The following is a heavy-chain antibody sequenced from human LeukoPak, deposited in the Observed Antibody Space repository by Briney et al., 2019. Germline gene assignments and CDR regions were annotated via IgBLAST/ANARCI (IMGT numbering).Heavy chain of an antibody. J-gene: IGHJ4*02. D-gene: IGHD3-22*01. V-gene: IGHV4-39*01. Sequence: SETLSLTCTVSGGSISSGGYYWSWIRQPPGKGLEWIGEINHSGSTNYNPSLKSRVTISVDTSKNQFSLKLSSVTAADTAVYYCARHGGDSSGYYYGDTTVLTSDYWGQGTLVTVSS. CDR2: INHSGST. CDR1: GGSISSGGYY. CDR3: ARHGGDSSGYYYGDTTVLTSDY.